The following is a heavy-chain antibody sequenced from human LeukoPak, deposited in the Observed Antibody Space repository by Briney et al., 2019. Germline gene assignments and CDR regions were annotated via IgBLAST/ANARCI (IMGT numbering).Heavy chain of an antibody. D-gene: IGHD3-10*01. Sequence: PGGSLRLSCAGSGFTFSSYWMTWVRQAPGKGLEWVANIKKDGSAQNYVDSVKGRFSISRDNAQDSLYLQMNSLRAEDTAVYYCARTYGPEVRFYYFYMDVWGKGTTVTVSS. CDR2: IKKDGSAQ. J-gene: IGHJ6*03. CDR3: ARTYGPEVRFYYFYMDV. CDR1: GFTFSSYW. V-gene: IGHV3-7*01.